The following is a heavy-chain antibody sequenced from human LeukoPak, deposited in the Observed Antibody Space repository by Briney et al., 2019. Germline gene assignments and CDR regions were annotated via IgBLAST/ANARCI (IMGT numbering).Heavy chain of an antibody. CDR3: ARRRRVVVPAAPNWFDP. CDR1: GVSLTVYY. J-gene: IGHJ5*02. V-gene: IGHV4-34*01. Sequence: SETLSLTPAVYGVSLTVYYWSSIPEPPRKGLWWIGGINHSVSTTSNPSLKSRDTLSVYTPTSTFSPKLSSVYAADSAVYYCARRRRVVVPAAPNWFDPWGQGTLVTVST. D-gene: IGHD2-2*01. CDR2: INHSVST.